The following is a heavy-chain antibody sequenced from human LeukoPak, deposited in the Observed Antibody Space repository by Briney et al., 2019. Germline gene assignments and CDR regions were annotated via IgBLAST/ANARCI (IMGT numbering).Heavy chain of an antibody. J-gene: IGHJ4*02. V-gene: IGHV3-23*01. CDR3: ARLYYGSGAY. D-gene: IGHD3-10*01. Sequence: GESLRLSCAASGFTFSSYAMSWVRQAPGKGLEWVSAISGSGGSTYYADSVKGRFTISRDNSKNTLYLQMNSLRAEDTAVYYCARLYYGSGAYWGQGTLVTVSS. CDR2: ISGSGGST. CDR1: GFTFSSYA.